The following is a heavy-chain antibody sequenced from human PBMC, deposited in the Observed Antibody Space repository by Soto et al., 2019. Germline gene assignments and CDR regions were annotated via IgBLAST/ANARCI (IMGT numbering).Heavy chain of an antibody. D-gene: IGHD1-26*01. Sequence: EASMKVSCKASGYTFTSYDINCVRQATGQGLEWMGWMNPNSGNTGYAQKFQGRVTMTRNTSISTAYMELSSLRSEDTAVYYCARERLNWGSYSGVNWFDPWGQGTLVTVSS. CDR2: MNPNSGNT. CDR1: GYTFTSYD. V-gene: IGHV1-8*01. CDR3: ARERLNWGSYSGVNWFDP. J-gene: IGHJ5*02.